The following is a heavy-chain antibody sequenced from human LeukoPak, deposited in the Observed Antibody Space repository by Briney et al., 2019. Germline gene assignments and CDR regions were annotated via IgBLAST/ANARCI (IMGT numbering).Heavy chain of an antibody. CDR1: GFTFSSYW. J-gene: IGHJ3*02. Sequence: GGSLRLSCAASGFTFSSYWMSWVRQAPGKGLEWVANIKQDGSEKYYVDSVRGRFTISRDNAKNSLYLQMNSLRAEDTAVYYCARDVSPTLGRDAFDIWGQGTMVTVSS. D-gene: IGHD7-27*01. CDR2: IKQDGSEK. CDR3: ARDVSPTLGRDAFDI. V-gene: IGHV3-7*01.